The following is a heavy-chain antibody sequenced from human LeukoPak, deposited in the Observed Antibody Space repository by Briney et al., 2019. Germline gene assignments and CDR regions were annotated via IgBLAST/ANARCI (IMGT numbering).Heavy chain of an antibody. CDR2: ISYDGSNK. D-gene: IGHD1-26*01. CDR1: GFTFSSYA. CDR3: ARGVDSGSSLDY. J-gene: IGHJ4*02. V-gene: IGHV3-30*04. Sequence: GRSLRLSCAASGFTFSSYAMHWVRQAPGKGLEWVAVISYDGSNKYYADSVKGRFTISRDNSKNTLYLQMNSLRAGDTAVYYCARGVDSGSSLDYWGQGTLVTVSS.